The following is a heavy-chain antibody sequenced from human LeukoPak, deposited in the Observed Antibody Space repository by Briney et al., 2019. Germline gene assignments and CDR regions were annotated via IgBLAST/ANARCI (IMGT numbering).Heavy chain of an antibody. Sequence: GGSLRLSCAASGFTFDDYAMHWVRQAPGKGLEWVSLISGDGGSTYYADSVKGRFTISRDNSKNSLYLQMNSLRAEDTAVYYCAREDSNYAIDYWGQGTLVTVPS. V-gene: IGHV3-43*02. D-gene: IGHD4-11*01. CDR3: AREDSNYAIDY. CDR2: ISGDGGST. CDR1: GFTFDDYA. J-gene: IGHJ4*02.